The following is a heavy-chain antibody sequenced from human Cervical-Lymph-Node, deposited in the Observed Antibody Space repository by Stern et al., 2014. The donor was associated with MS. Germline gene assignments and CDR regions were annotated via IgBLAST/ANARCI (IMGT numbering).Heavy chain of an antibody. J-gene: IGHJ5*02. CDR1: GGSISSYY. CDR3: ARGATQAFDP. Sequence: VQLVESGPGLVKPSATLSLTCTVSGGSISSYYWSWIRQPPGKGLEWIGYTDYSGTTSYNPSLKSRVTISVDTSKSQFSLKLSSVTAADTAVYYCARGATQAFDPWGQGTLVTVSS. V-gene: IGHV4-59*01. CDR2: TDYSGTT.